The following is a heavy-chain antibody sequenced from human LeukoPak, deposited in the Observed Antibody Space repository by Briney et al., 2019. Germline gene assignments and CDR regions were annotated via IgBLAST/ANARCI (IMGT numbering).Heavy chain of an antibody. V-gene: IGHV1-69*04. CDR2: VIPIFGIA. Sequence: SVKVSCKASGGTFSSYAISWVRQAPGQGLEWMGRVIPIFGIANYAQKFQGRVTITADKSTSTAYMELSSLRSEDTAVYYCARVEQQSWFDPWGQGTLVTVSS. J-gene: IGHJ5*02. D-gene: IGHD6-13*01. CDR1: GGTFSSYA. CDR3: ARVEQQSWFDP.